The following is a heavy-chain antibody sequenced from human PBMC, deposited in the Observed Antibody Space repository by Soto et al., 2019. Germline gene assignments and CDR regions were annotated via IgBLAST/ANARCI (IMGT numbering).Heavy chain of an antibody. CDR2: IYHSEST. Sequence: QLQLQEYGSGLVKPSQTLSLTCAVSGGSISSGGYSWSWIRQPPGKGLEWIGYIYHSESTYYNPSLKSLVTISVDRSKNQFSLKLSSVTAADTAAYYCARVPDYWGQGTLVTVSS. CDR1: GGSISSGGYS. J-gene: IGHJ4*02. CDR3: ARVPDY. V-gene: IGHV4-30-2*01.